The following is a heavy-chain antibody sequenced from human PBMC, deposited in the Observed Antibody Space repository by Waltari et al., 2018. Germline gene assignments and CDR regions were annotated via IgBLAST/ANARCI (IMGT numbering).Heavy chain of an antibody. J-gene: IGHJ4*02. Sequence: QVQLVQSGAEVKKPGASVKVSCKASGYTFTGYYMHWVRQAPGQGLEWMGWHNPNRGGPNYAQKVQGWVTMNRDPSISTAYMGLSRLRSEETAVYYWARSLQLGLAHFDYWGQGTLVTVSS. V-gene: IGHV1-2*04. D-gene: IGHD5-18*01. CDR2: HNPNRGGP. CDR1: GYTFTGYY. CDR3: ARSLQLGLAHFDY.